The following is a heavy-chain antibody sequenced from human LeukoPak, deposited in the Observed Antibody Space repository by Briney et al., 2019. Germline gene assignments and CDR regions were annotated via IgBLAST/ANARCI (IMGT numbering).Heavy chain of an antibody. Sequence: PGGSLRLSCAASGIPFSSYAMSWVRQTPGKGLEWVSSISGSGALTYYADSVKGRFTISRDNSRNTLYLEMNSLRAEDTAIYYCVNPYRTTPGDSWFDPWGQGTLVTVSS. CDR1: GIPFSSYA. CDR3: VNPYRTTPGDSWFDP. D-gene: IGHD3-16*01. CDR2: ISGSGALT. J-gene: IGHJ5*02. V-gene: IGHV3-23*01.